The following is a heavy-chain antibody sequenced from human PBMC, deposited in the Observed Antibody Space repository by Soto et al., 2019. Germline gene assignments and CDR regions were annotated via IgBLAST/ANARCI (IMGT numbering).Heavy chain of an antibody. D-gene: IGHD1-26*01. CDR1: GYSFTSYW. CDR2: IYPGDSDT. J-gene: IGHJ3*02. CDR3: ARLDGSYYRNDAFDI. V-gene: IGHV5-51*01. Sequence: GESLQISCKGSGYSFTSYWIGCVRQMPGKGLEWMGIIYPGDSDTRYSPSFQGQVTISADKSISTAYLQWSSLKASDTAMYYCARLDGSYYRNDAFDIWGKGTMVTVSS.